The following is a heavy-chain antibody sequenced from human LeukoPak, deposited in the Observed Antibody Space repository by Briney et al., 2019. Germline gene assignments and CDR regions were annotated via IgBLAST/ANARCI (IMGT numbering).Heavy chain of an antibody. CDR1: GGSISSYY. V-gene: IGHV4-59*01. CDR3: ARGDERERPRPGDY. Sequence: SETLSLTCTVSGGSISSYYWSWIRQPPGKGLEWIGYIYYSGSTNYNPSLKSRATISVDPPKNQLSLKLSSVTATDTPWYYCARGDERERPRPGDYWGQGTLVNVSS. D-gene: IGHD1-1*01. CDR2: IYYSGST. J-gene: IGHJ4*02.